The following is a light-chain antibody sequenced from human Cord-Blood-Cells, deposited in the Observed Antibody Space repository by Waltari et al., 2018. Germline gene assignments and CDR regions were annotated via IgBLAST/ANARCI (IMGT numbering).Light chain of an antibody. V-gene: IGKV3-20*01. Sequence: EIVLTQSPGTLSLSPGERATLSCRASQSVSSSYLAWYQQKPGQAPRLLIYCASSRATGIPDRFSGRGSGTDFTLTISRLEPEDFAVYYCQQYGSSLITFGQGTRLEIK. J-gene: IGKJ5*01. CDR2: CAS. CDR1: QSVSSSY. CDR3: QQYGSSLIT.